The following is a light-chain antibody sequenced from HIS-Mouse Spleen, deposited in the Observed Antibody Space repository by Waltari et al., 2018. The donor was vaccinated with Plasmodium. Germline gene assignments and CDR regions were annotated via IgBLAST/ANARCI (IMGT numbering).Light chain of an antibody. Sequence: EIVLTQSPGTLSLSPGERATLSCRASQSVSSSYLAWYQQKPGQAPRLLIYGASSSATGIPDRVSGSGSGTDFTLTISRLEPEDFAVYYCQQYGSSLFGGGTKVEIK. J-gene: IGKJ4*01. V-gene: IGKV3-20*01. CDR1: QSVSSSY. CDR3: QQYGSSL. CDR2: GAS.